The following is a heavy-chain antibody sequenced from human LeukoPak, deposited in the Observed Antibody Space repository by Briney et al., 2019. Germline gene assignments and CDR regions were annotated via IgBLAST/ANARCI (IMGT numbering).Heavy chain of an antibody. Sequence: ASVKVSCKASGGTFSSYAISWVRQAPGQGLEWMGGIIPIFGTANYAQKFQGRVTITTDESTSTAYMELSSLRSEDTAVYYCAIGAYSGSYPQVAFDIWGQGTMVTVSS. V-gene: IGHV1-69*05. CDR2: IIPIFGTA. CDR3: AIGAYSGSYPQVAFDI. CDR1: GGTFSSYA. D-gene: IGHD1-26*01. J-gene: IGHJ3*02.